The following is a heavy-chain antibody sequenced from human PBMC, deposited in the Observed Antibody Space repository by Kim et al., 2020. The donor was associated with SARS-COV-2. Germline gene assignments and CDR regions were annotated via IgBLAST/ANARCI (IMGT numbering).Heavy chain of an antibody. CDR3: ASGIHLRYATYYYYDMDV. CDR1: GYTFNTYG. D-gene: IGHD4-17*01. CDR2: ISAYNGNT. J-gene: IGHJ6*02. Sequence: ASVKVSCKASGYTFNTYGISWVRQAPGQGLEWMGWISAYNGNTNSAQKFQGRVTMTTDTSTSTAYMEVRSLRSDDTAVYYCASGIHLRYATYYYYDMDVWGQGTTVTVSS. V-gene: IGHV1-18*01.